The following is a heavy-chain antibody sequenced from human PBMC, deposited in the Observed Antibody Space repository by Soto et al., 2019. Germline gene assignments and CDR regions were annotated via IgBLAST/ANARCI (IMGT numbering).Heavy chain of an antibody. CDR2: ILHTGST. J-gene: IGHJ1*01. D-gene: IGHD1-1*01. V-gene: IGHV4-34*12. CDR1: VGSFSNYY. Sequence: SETLSLTCALSVGSFSNYYWTCIRQSPGKGLEWIGEILHTGSTNYNPSLGSRVTISIDTSKKQFSLNLTSVTAADTAVYYCARKPRIPTTGYWGQGTHVTVSS. CDR3: ARKPRIPTTGY.